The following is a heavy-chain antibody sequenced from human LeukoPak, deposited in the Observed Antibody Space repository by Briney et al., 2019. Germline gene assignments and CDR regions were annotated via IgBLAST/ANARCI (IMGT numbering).Heavy chain of an antibody. CDR2: IWPGGART. CDR1: GYYFSDNW. D-gene: IGHD1-1*01. Sequence: GEALKISCKASGYYFSDNWIGWVRRMPGKGLEGMGVIWPGGARTKYSSSFQGPVTISADKSINTAYLQRSSLKASDSALYYCARHAGGNDSPFQHWGQGTLITVSS. CDR3: ARHAGGNDSPFQH. J-gene: IGHJ1*01. V-gene: IGHV5-51*01.